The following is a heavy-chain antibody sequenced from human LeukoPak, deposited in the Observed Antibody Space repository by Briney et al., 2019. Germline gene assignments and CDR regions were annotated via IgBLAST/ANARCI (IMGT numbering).Heavy chain of an antibody. J-gene: IGHJ4*02. CDR1: GFTFDVSA. CDR3: AKKTPGSYPYDY. Sequence: GGSPRLSRAASGFTFDVSAMNWVRQAPGKGLEWVSASGNAGDTYYADSVKGRFTISRDNSKKMLFLQMTSLRAEDTAVYYCAKKTPGSYPYDYWGQGTLVTVSS. D-gene: IGHD2-15*01. V-gene: IGHV3-23*01. CDR2: SGNAGDT.